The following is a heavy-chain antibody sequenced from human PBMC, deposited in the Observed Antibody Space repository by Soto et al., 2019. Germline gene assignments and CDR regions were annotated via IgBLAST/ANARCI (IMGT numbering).Heavy chain of an antibody. V-gene: IGHV1-18*01. CDR3: ARAGQCNGSSGYAG. J-gene: IGHJ4*02. CDR1: GYSFATSG. CDR2: ISAYNGNT. Sequence: QVKLVQSGTEVKKPGASMKVSCKASGYSFATSGISWVQQAPGQGLEWMGWISAYNGNTNHDQKLQERIIIITVTSTTTAYLELMSLRSDATAVYYCARAGQCNGSSGYAGWGQGALGSVSS. D-gene: IGHD3-22*01.